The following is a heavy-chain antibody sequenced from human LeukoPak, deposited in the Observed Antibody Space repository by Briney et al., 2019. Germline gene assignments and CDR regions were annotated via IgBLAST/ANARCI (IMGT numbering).Heavy chain of an antibody. V-gene: IGHV4-39*07. CDR1: GGSISTSNYY. J-gene: IGHJ6*03. D-gene: IGHD5-12*01. CDR2: IFYSGST. Sequence: SETLSLTRTVSGGSISTSNYYWGWIRQPPGKGLEWIGNIFYSGSTYYSPSLKSRVTISVDTSKNQFSLKLSSVTAADTAVYYCARDISLMESGYDSHYYYYYYMDVWGKGTTVTVSS. CDR3: ARDISLMESGYDSHYYYYYYMDV.